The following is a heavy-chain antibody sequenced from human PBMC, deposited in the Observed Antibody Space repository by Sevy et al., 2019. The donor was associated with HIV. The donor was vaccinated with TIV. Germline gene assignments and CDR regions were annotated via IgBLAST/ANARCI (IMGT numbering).Heavy chain of an antibody. J-gene: IGHJ3*02. Sequence: GGSLRLSCAASGFTFSSYGMHWVRQAPGKGLEWVAVIWYDGSNKYYADSVKGRFTISRDNSKNTLYLQMNSLRAEDXXXXXXXXXXXXXXXXXNDAFDIWGQGTMVTVSS. V-gene: IGHV3-33*01. CDR2: IWYDGSNK. CDR3: XXXXXXXXXXXNDAFDI. CDR1: GFTFSSYG.